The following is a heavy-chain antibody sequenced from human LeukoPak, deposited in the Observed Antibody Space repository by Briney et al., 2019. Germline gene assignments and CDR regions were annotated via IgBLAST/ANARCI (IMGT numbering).Heavy chain of an antibody. V-gene: IGHV5-51*01. CDR1: GYSFTSYW. D-gene: IGHD3-3*01. CDR3: ARQNDFRLDY. Sequence: GESLKISCKGSGYSFTSYWIGWVRQMPGKGLEWMGIIYPGDSDTRYSPSLQGQVTISVDTSIGTAYLQWSSLKASDTAIYYCARQNDFRLDYWGQGTLVTVSS. CDR2: IYPGDSDT. J-gene: IGHJ4*02.